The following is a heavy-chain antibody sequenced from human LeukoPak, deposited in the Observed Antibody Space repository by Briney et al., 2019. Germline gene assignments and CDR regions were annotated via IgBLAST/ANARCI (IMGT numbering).Heavy chain of an antibody. Sequence: PGGSLRLSCAASGFTFNGSAIHWVRQSSGKGLEWVANIKEDGSEEYYVDSVKGRFTVSRDNAKNSLYLQMNSLRAEDTAVYYCARDSGLTTVTTYWDYWGQGTLVTVSS. V-gene: IGHV3-7*05. CDR1: GFTFNGSA. CDR2: IKEDGSEE. J-gene: IGHJ4*02. CDR3: ARDSGLTTVTTYWDY. D-gene: IGHD4-17*01.